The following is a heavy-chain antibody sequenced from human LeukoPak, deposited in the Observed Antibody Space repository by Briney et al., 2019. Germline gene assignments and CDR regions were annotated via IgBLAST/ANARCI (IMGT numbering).Heavy chain of an antibody. V-gene: IGHV3-30*02. J-gene: IGHJ3*02. CDR1: GFSFSNYD. CDR3: AKDLWFGELVDAFDI. CDR2: IWYDGSNK. Sequence: PGGSLRLSCAASGFSFSNYDMHWVRQAPGKGLEWVAVIWYDGSNKYYADSVKGRFTISRDNSKNTLYLQMNSLRAEDTAVYYCAKDLWFGELVDAFDIWGQGTMVAVSS. D-gene: IGHD3-10*01.